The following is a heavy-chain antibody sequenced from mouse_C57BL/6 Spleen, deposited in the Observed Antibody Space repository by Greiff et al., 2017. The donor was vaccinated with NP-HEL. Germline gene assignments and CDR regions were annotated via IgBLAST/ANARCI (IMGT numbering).Heavy chain of an antibody. J-gene: IGHJ3*01. CDR1: GYTFTDYN. V-gene: IGHV1-22*01. CDR3: ASFGPWFAY. CDR2: INPNNGGT. Sequence: EVKLVESGPELVKPGASVKMSCKASGYTFTDYNMHWVKQSHGKSLEWIGYINPNNGGTSYNQKFKGKATLTVNKSSSTAYMELRSLTSEDSAVYYCASFGPWFAYWGQGTLVTVSA.